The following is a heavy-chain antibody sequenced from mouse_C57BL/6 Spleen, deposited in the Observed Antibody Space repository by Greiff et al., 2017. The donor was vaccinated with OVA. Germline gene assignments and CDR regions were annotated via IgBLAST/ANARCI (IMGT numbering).Heavy chain of an antibody. CDR2: INPNNGGT. Sequence: DVQLQQSGPELVKPGASVKIPCKASGYTFTDYNMDWVKQSHGKSLEWIGDINPNNGGTIYNQKFKGKATLTVDKSSSTAYMELRSLTSEDTAVYYCARHYYGSSYDYFDYWGQGTTLTVSS. V-gene: IGHV1-18*01. CDR3: ARHYYGSSYDYFDY. CDR1: GYTFTDYN. D-gene: IGHD1-1*01. J-gene: IGHJ2*01.